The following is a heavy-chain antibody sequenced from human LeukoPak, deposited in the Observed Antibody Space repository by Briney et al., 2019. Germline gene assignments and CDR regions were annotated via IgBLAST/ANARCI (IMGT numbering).Heavy chain of an antibody. Sequence: GGSLRLSCAASGFTFSDYYMSWIRQAPGKGLEWVSYISSSGSTIYYADSVKGRFTISRDNSKNTLYLQMNSLRAEDTAVYYCARVATTIFPYYFDYWGQGTLVTVSS. CDR3: ARVATTIFPYYFDY. CDR2: ISSSGSTI. J-gene: IGHJ4*02. V-gene: IGHV3-11*01. CDR1: GFTFSDYY. D-gene: IGHD3-9*01.